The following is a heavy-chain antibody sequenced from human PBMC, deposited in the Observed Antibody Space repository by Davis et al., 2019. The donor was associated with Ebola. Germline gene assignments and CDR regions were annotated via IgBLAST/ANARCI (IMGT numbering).Heavy chain of an antibody. Sequence: GESLNISCKGSGYNFNNYWIGWVRQMPGKGLEWMGTIYPGDSDTRYSPSFQGQVTISADKSISTAYLQWSSLKASDTAMYYCARPSITGTADAFDIWGQGTMVTVSS. CDR3: ARPSITGTADAFDI. CDR2: IYPGDSDT. J-gene: IGHJ3*02. CDR1: GYNFNNYW. V-gene: IGHV5-51*01. D-gene: IGHD1-20*01.